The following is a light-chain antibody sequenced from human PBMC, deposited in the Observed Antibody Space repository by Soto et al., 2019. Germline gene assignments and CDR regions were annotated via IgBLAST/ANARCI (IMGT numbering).Light chain of an antibody. J-gene: IGKJ1*01. Sequence: DIQMPQSPSTLSGSVGDRVTITCRASQTISSWLAWYQQKPGKAPKLLIYKASTLKSGVPSRFSVSGSGTEFTLTIRRLQPDDFATYDCQHYNSYSEAFGQGTKVDLK. V-gene: IGKV1-5*03. CDR2: KAS. CDR1: QTISSW. CDR3: QHYNSYSEA.